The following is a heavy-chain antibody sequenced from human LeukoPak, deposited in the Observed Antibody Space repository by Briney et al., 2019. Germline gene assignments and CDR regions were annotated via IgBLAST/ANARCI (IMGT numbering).Heavy chain of an antibody. J-gene: IGHJ4*02. CDR1: GFTFSSYE. Sequence: PGGSLRLSCAASGFTFSSYEMNWVRQAPGKGLEWVSYISSSGSTIYYADSVKGRFTISRDNAKNSLHLQMNSLRAEDTAVYYCARTSTYYYDSSGSLFDYWGQGTLVTVSS. CDR3: ARTSTYYYDSSGSLFDY. D-gene: IGHD3-22*01. CDR2: ISSSGSTI. V-gene: IGHV3-48*03.